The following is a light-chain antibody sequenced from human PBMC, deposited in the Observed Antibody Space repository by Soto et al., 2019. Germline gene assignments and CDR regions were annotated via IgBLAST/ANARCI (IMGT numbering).Light chain of an antibody. CDR1: NIGRKG. V-gene: IGLV3-21*02. Sequence: SYELTQPPSVSVAPVQTATITCGGNNIGRKGVYWYQQKPGQAPVLIVYDNSDRPSGIPERFSGSNSGNTATLTISRVEAGDEADYYCQVWDGTSDHYVFGTGTKLTVL. CDR2: DNS. CDR3: QVWDGTSDHYV. J-gene: IGLJ1*01.